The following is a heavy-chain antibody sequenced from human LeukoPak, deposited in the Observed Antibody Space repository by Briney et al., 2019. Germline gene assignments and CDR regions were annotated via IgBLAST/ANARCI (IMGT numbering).Heavy chain of an antibody. CDR3: ARAAGPLAASDF. CDR2: INYSGRP. V-gene: IGHV4-59*01. Sequence: TSETLSLTCTVSGGSISSYYWSWIRQPPGKRLEWIGHINYSGRPNYNPSLKSRVTISVDTSKNQFSLKLSSVTAADTAVYYCARAAGPLAASDFWGQGTPVTVSS. J-gene: IGHJ4*02. CDR1: GGSISSYY. D-gene: IGHD6-13*01.